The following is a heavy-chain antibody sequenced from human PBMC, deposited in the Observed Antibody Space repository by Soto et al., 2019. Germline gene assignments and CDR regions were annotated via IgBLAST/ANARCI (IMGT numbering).Heavy chain of an antibody. CDR2: IIPMFPTT. CDR1: GDTFGRNA. V-gene: IGHV1-69*06. Sequence: QVQLVQSGAEVKRPGSSVKVSCKASGDTFGRNAIHWVRQAPGQGLEWMGGIIPMFPTTSYAQKFQGRLTINADKSTSTAYMEMTRLRSEDTAVYYCARDGDSADYGYWGQGTLVTVSS. D-gene: IGHD2-21*01. CDR3: ARDGDSADYGY. J-gene: IGHJ4*02.